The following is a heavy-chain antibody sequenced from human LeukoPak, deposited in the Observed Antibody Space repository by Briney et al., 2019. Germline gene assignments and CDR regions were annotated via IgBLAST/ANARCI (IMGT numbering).Heavy chain of an antibody. CDR1: GFTVSSNY. D-gene: IGHD3-10*01. V-gene: IGHV3-53*01. Sequence: GGPLRLSCAASGFTVSSNYMSWVRQAPGKGLEWVSVIYSGGSSYYADSVKGRFTISRDNSKNTLYLQMNSMRAEGTAVYYCARGRFYYCSRFPGNWGQGTMVAVSS. CDR3: ARGRFYYCSRFPGN. CDR2: IYSGGSS. J-gene: IGHJ3*01.